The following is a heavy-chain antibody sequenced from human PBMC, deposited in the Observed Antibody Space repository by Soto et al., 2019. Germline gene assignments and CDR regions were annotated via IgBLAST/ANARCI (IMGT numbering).Heavy chain of an antibody. CDR1: GNSVSSTSTS. J-gene: IGHJ3*02. D-gene: IGHD6-19*01. Sequence: SHSLSLTCAISGNSVSSTSTSLNCIKESPSRGLEWLGRTYYRSKWCNDYAISVQGRITVNPDASKNQFSLQLNSLTPDDTAVYYCARGAGSSRLTAFDIWGQGTMVTVSS. V-gene: IGHV6-1*01. CDR2: TYYRSKWCN. CDR3: ARGAGSSRLTAFDI.